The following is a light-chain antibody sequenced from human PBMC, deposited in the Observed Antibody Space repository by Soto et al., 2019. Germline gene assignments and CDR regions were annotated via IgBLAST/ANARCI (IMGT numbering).Light chain of an antibody. CDR2: DAS. J-gene: IGKJ4*01. Sequence: GETSTLSCRASQSVRSNYLAWYQQKPGQAPRFLIYDASSRATGIPDRFSGSGSGTDFTLTISRLEPEDFAVYYCQQYGSSPLTFGAGPKVDIK. CDR3: QQYGSSPLT. V-gene: IGKV3-20*01. CDR1: QSVRSNY.